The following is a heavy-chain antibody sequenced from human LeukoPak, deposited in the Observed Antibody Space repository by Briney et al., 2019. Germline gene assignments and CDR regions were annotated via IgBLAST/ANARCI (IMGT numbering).Heavy chain of an antibody. CDR1: GYTFTSYG. CDR3: AGSPVTLWFGELRYYYYYYMDV. V-gene: IGHV1-18*01. CDR2: ISAYNGNT. Sequence: ASVKVSCKASGYTFTSYGISWVRQAPGQGLEWMGWISAYNGNTNYAQKLQGRVTMTTDTSTSTAYMELRSLRSDDTAVYYCAGSPVTLWFGELRYYYYYYMDVWGKGTTVTVSS. J-gene: IGHJ6*03. D-gene: IGHD3-10*01.